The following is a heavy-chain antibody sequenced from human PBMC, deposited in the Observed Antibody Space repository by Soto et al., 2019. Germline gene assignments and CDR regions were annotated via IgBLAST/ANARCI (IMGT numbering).Heavy chain of an antibody. J-gene: IGHJ4*02. CDR3: ARTQEDYYDSSGYYYWDY. CDR1: GGTFSSYT. CDR2: IIPILGIA. V-gene: IGHV1-69*02. Sequence: QVQLVQSGAEVKKPGSSVKVSCKASGGTFSSYTISWVRQAPGQGLEWMGRIIPILGIANYAQKFQGRVTITADKSTSTAYMELSSLRSEDTAVYYCARTQEDYYDSSGYYYWDYWGQGTLVTVSS. D-gene: IGHD3-22*01.